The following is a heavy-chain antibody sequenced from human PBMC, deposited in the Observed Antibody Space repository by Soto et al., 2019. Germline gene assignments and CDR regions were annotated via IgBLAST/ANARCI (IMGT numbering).Heavy chain of an antibody. CDR2: IYYSGST. CDR1: GGSISGYY. J-gene: IGHJ6*02. V-gene: IGHV4-59*01. CDR3: ARDRRDYGMDV. Sequence: SETLSLTCTVSGGSISGYYWSWIRQPPGKGLEWIGYIYYSGSTNYNPSLKSRVTISVDTSKNQFSLKLSSVTAADTAVYYCARDRRDYGMDVWGQGTTVTVS.